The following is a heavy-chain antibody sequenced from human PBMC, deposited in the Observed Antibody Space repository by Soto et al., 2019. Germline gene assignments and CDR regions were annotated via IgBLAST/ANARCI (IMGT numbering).Heavy chain of an antibody. D-gene: IGHD1-7*01. Sequence: ASVKVPCKASGYTFTSYAMHWVRQAPGQRLEWMGWINAGNGNTKYSQKFQGRVTITRDTSASTAYMELSSLRSEDTAVYYCAREAGITGTTYYYYYGMDVWGQGTTVTVSS. J-gene: IGHJ6*01. CDR1: GYTFTSYA. CDR3: AREAGITGTTYYYYYGMDV. V-gene: IGHV1-3*01. CDR2: INAGNGNT.